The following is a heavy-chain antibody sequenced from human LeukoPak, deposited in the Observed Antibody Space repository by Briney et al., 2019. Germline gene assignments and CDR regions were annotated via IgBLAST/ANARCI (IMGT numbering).Heavy chain of an antibody. V-gene: IGHV3-74*01. CDR3: ARGGSPFY. D-gene: IGHD3-10*01. CDR1: GFTFDSSW. Sequence: PGGSLRLSCAASGFTFDSSWMHWVRQDPVKGLVWVARVSGDGTTTTYADSVKGRFTISRDNAKNTLYLQMNIVSAEDTAVYYCARGGSPFYWGQGSRVTVSS. J-gene: IGHJ4*02. CDR2: VSGDGTTT.